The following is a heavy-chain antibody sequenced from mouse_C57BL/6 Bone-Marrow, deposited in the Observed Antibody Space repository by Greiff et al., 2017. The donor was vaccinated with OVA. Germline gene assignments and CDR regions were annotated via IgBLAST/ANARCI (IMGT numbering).Heavy chain of an antibody. Sequence: QVQLQQSGPGLVQPSQSLSITCTVSGFSLTSYGVHWVRQSPGKGLEWLGVIWRGGSTDYNAAFMSRLSITKDNSKSQVFFKMNSLQADDTAIYYCAKKLGYYGSHWYFDVWGTGTTVTVSS. CDR1: GFSLTSYG. V-gene: IGHV2-5*01. CDR3: AKKLGYYGSHWYFDV. CDR2: IWRGGST. D-gene: IGHD2-1*01. J-gene: IGHJ1*03.